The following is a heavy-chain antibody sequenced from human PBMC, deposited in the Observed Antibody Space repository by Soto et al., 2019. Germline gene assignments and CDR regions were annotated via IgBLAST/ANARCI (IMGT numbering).Heavy chain of an antibody. V-gene: IGHV1-69*06. J-gene: IGHJ6*02. CDR1: GGTFSSYA. CDR2: IIPIFGTA. Sequence: SVKVSCKASGGTFSSYAISWVRQAPGQGLEWMGGIIPIFGTANYARKFQGRVTITADKSTSTAYMELSSLRSEDTAVYYCASQDTGMVTLYHYGMDVWGQGTTVTVSS. CDR3: ASQDTGMVTLYHYGMDV. D-gene: IGHD5-18*01.